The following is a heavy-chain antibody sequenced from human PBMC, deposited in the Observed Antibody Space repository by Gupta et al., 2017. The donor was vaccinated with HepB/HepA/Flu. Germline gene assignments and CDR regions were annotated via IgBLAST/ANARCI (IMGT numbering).Heavy chain of an antibody. D-gene: IGHD3-22*01. CDR2: ISTGGNT. CDR3: ATLTYYYDSSGFPAPY. Sequence: EVQVVESGGGLVQPGGSLRLSCAASGFTVSSNYISWVSQAPRKGLEWVSVISTGGNTYYADSVKGRFTISRDSSKNTVYLEMNRLRAEDTAVYYCATLTYYYDSSGFPAPYWGQGTLVTVSS. CDR1: GFTVSSNY. J-gene: IGHJ4*02. V-gene: IGHV3-66*01.